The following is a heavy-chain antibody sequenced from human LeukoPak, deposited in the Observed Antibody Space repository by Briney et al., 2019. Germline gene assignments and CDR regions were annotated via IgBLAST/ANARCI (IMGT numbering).Heavy chain of an antibody. CDR1: GGSISSGDYY. V-gene: IGHV4-30-4*02. D-gene: IGHD1-26*01. Sequence: SETLSLTCTVSGGSISSGDYYWSWIRQPPGKGLEWIGYIFYSGSTYYNPSLKSRVTISVDTSKNQFSLKLSSVTAADTAVYYCARAAYSGSYHSDYWGQGTLVTVSS. CDR2: IFYSGST. CDR3: ARAAYSGSYHSDY. J-gene: IGHJ4*02.